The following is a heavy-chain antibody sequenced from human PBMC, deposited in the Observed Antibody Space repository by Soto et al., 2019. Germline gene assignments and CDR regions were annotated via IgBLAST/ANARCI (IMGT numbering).Heavy chain of an antibody. J-gene: IGHJ4*02. CDR1: GFTFSSYG. D-gene: IGHD5-12*01. Sequence: GGSLRLSCAASGFTFSSYGMHWVRQAPGKGLEWVAVIWYDGSNKYYADSVKGRFTISRDNSKNTLYLQMNSLRAEDTAVYYCARGYGYQILPYYFDYWGQGTLVTVSS. CDR3: ARGYGYQILPYYFDY. V-gene: IGHV3-33*01. CDR2: IWYDGSNK.